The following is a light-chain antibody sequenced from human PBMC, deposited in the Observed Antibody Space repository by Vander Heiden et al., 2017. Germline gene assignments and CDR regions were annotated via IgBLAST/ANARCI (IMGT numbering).Light chain of an antibody. Sequence: EIVMTQSPATLSGSPGERATLSCRASQSVSSNLAWYQQNPGQAPRLLIYGASTRATGIPARFSGSGSGTEFTLTISSLQSEDFAVYYCQQYYKWPSYTFGQGTKLEIK. CDR3: QQYYKWPSYT. J-gene: IGKJ2*01. V-gene: IGKV3-15*01. CDR2: GAS. CDR1: QSVSSN.